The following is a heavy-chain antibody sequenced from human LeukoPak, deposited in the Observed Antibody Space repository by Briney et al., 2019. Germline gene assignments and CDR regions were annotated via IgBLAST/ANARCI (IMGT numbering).Heavy chain of an antibody. J-gene: IGHJ4*02. D-gene: IGHD3-10*01. Sequence: GGSLRLSCAPSGFTLSTYAMGWVRQAPGKGLEWVSAISGSDSSTYYADSVKGRFTISRDSSKSTLYLQMNSLRAEDTAIYYCARVPGSYYVDFDYWGQGTLVTVSS. CDR1: GFTLSTYA. CDR2: ISGSDSST. CDR3: ARVPGSYYVDFDY. V-gene: IGHV3-23*01.